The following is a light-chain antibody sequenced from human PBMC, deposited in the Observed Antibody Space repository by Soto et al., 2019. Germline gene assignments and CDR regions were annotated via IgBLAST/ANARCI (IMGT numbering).Light chain of an antibody. CDR1: SSDIGGYKY. Sequence: QSVLTQPASVSGSPGQSITISCTGTSSDIGGYKYVSWYQHHPGTAPKLMIYDVTNRPSGVSNRFSGSKSGNTASLTISGLQAEDDGDYYCTSYASSSTPVVFGGGTKLTVL. CDR2: DVT. CDR3: TSYASSSTPVV. V-gene: IGLV2-14*03. J-gene: IGLJ2*01.